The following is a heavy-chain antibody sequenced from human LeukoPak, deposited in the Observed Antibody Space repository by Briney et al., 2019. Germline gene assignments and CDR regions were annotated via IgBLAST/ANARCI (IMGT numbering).Heavy chain of an antibody. CDR1: GGSISSGGYY. V-gene: IGHV4-61*08. CDR3: ASNPSYYYGSGSSEY. CDR2: IYYSGST. J-gene: IGHJ4*02. D-gene: IGHD3-10*01. Sequence: ASQTLSLTCTVSGGSISSGGYYWSWIRQPPGKGLEWIGYIYYSGSTNYNPSLKSRVTISVDTSKNQFSLKLSSVTAADTAVYYCASNPSYYYGSGSSEYWGQGTLVTVSS.